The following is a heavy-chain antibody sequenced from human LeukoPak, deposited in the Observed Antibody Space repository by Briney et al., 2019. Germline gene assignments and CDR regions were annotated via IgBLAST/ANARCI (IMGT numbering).Heavy chain of an antibody. V-gene: IGHV3-7*05. Sequence: GGSLRLSCAASAFTLSESWMTWVRQAPGKGLEWVAYIKDDGSDKYYVDSVTGRFTISRDNTKNSLFLQMTSLTAEDTAVYYCATWDNAWEFAYWGQGTLVSVSS. CDR1: AFTLSESW. CDR3: ATWDNAWEFAY. J-gene: IGHJ4*02. CDR2: IKDDGSDK. D-gene: IGHD3-10*01.